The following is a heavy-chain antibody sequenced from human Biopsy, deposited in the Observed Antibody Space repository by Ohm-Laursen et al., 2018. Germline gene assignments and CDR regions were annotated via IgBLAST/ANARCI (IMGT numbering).Heavy chain of an antibody. D-gene: IGHD2/OR15-2a*01. CDR3: TRATNSTGWPYYYSYGMDI. J-gene: IGHJ6*02. Sequence: SVTLSLTCTVSAGSISSDWWSWIRQTPGKGLEWIGYVYYSGTTTYNPSLRSRVTISVDTSMNQISLRLQSVTAADTAIYYCTRATNSTGWPYYYSYGMDIWGQGTTVTVSS. CDR1: AGSISSDW. CDR2: VYYSGTT. V-gene: IGHV4-59*07.